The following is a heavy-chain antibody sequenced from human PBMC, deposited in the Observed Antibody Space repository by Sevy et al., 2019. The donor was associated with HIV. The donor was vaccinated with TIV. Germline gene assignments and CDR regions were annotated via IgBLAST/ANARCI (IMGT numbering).Heavy chain of an antibody. Sequence: GGSLRLSCAASGFTFSSYALLWVRQAPGKGLEWVSLISYDGSKKYYSDSVKGRFAISRDESKTTLFLQMNSLRTEDTANYYCARVGVSYCTDDCYHRFDYWGRGTLVTVSS. D-gene: IGHD2-21*02. J-gene: IGHJ4*02. V-gene: IGHV3-30*09. CDR2: ISYDGSKK. CDR3: ARVGVSYCTDDCYHRFDY. CDR1: GFTFSSYA.